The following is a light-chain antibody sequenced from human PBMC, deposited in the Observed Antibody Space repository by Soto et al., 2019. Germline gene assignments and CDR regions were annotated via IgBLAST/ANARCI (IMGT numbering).Light chain of an antibody. J-gene: IGKJ1*01. Sequence: EIVLTQSPATLSLSPGERATLSCRASQSVSSYLAWYQQKPGQAPRLLINDASNRATGIPARFSGSGSATDFTLTISSLEPEDFAVYYCQQRSNWPPTFGQGTTVEIK. CDR2: DAS. V-gene: IGKV3-11*01. CDR1: QSVSSY. CDR3: QQRSNWPPT.